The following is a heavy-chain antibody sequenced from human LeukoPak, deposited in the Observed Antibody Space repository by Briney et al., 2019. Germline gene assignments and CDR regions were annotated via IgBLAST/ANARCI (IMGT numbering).Heavy chain of an antibody. CDR2: ISAYNGNT. CDR3: ARDRGPGYCSSTSCYTYYFDY. D-gene: IGHD2-2*02. CDR1: GYTFTSYG. V-gene: IGHV1-18*01. Sequence: RASVKVSCKASGYTFTSYGISLVRQAPGQGLEWMGWISAYNGNTNYAQKLQGRVAMTTDTSTSTAYMELRSLRSDDTAVYYCARDRGPGYCSSTSCYTYYFDYWGQGTLVTVSS. J-gene: IGHJ4*02.